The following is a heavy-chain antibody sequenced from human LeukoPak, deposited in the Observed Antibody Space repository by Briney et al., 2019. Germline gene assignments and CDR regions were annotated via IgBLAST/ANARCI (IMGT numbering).Heavy chain of an antibody. CDR2: ISSSGDNT. CDR3: AKVKALDAVASYFDY. J-gene: IGHJ4*02. D-gene: IGHD1-1*01. CDR1: GFVFSTYA. Sequence: GGSLRLSCAASGFVFSTYAMGWVRQAPGKGLEWISAISSSGDNTYYADSVKGQFTISRGNSKNTLDLQMNSLRAEDTAMYHCAKVKALDAVASYFDYWGQGTLVTVSS. V-gene: IGHV3-23*01.